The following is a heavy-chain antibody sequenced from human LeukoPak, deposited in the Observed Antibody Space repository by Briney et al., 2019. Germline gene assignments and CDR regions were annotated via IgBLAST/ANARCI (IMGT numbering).Heavy chain of an antibody. CDR1: GYTFTSYA. CDR3: AREASTGLKLLGNNWFDP. J-gene: IGHJ5*02. D-gene: IGHD2-2*01. CDR2: INTNTGNP. V-gene: IGHV7-4-1*02. Sequence: ASVKVSCKASGYTFTSYAMNWVRQAPGQGLEWMGWINTNTGNPTYAQGFTGRFVFSLDTSVSTAYLQISSLKAEDTAVYYCAREASTGLKLLGNNWFDPWGQGTLVTVSS.